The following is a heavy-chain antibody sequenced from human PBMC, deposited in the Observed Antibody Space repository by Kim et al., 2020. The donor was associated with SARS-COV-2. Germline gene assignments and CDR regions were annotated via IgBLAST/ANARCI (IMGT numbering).Heavy chain of an antibody. CDR1: GYKFTEYW. Sequence: GESLKISCKASGYKFTEYWIGWVRQMPGRGLEWMGISSPGDSDNRLSPSFEGQVTISVDTFKTTAYMQWTSLTASDTATYYCARESHHSYFYGMDVWGHG. V-gene: IGHV5-51*01. CDR2: SSPGDSDN. CDR3: ARESHHSYFYGMDV. J-gene: IGHJ6*02.